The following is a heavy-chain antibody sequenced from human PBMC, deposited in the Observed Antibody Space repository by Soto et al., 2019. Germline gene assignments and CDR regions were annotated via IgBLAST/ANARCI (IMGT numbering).Heavy chain of an antibody. CDR2: ISSSSSYI. Sequence: EVQLVESGGGLVKPGGSLRLSCAASGFTFSSYSMNWVRQAPGKGLEWVSSISSSSSYIYYADSVKGRFTISRDNAKNSLYLQMNRLGAEDTAVYYCARATSSRDAFDIWGQGTMVTVSA. J-gene: IGHJ3*02. CDR3: ARATSSRDAFDI. CDR1: GFTFSSYS. V-gene: IGHV3-21*01.